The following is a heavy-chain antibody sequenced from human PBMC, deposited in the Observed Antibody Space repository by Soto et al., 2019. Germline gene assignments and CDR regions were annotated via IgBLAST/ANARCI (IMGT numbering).Heavy chain of an antibody. V-gene: IGHV3-23*01. CDR1: GFTFNTNA. D-gene: IGHD6-25*01. CDR3: TKDTGYLSMDA. CDR2: ISGTGSRT. J-gene: IGHJ6*02. Sequence: PGGSLRLSCAASGFTFNTNAMSWVRQAPGKGLEWVSSISGTGSRTYYADSVKGRFTIARDNSKNTVSLQMNNLRAEDTGLYYCTKDTGYLSMDAWRQGTTVTVSS.